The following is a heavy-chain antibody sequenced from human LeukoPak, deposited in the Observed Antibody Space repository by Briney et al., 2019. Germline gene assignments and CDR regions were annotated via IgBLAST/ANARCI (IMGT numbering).Heavy chain of an antibody. J-gene: IGHJ4*02. Sequence: ASVKVSCKASGGTFSSYAISWVRQAPGQGLEWMGGIIPIFGTANYAQKFQGRVTITTDESTSTAYMELSSLGSEDTAVYYCARGSGYYYVFDYWGQGTLVTVSS. CDR2: IIPIFGTA. D-gene: IGHD3-22*01. V-gene: IGHV1-69*05. CDR3: ARGSGYYYVFDY. CDR1: GGTFSSYA.